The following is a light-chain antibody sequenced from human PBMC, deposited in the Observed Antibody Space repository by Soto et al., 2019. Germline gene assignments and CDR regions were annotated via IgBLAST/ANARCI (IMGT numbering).Light chain of an antibody. Sequence: EIVLAQSPATLSLSPGERATLSWRAIQSVSISLAWYQQKPGQAPRLLIYDASNRATGVPARFSGSGSGTDFPLTVSSLEPEDFALYYCQQRSNWPPEITFGQGTRLEIK. V-gene: IGKV3-11*01. CDR1: QSVSIS. J-gene: IGKJ5*01. CDR3: QQRSNWPPEIT. CDR2: DAS.